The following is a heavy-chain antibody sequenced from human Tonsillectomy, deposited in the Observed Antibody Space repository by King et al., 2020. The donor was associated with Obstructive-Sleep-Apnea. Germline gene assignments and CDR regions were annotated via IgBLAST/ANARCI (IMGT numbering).Heavy chain of an antibody. J-gene: IGHJ4*02. Sequence: VQLVESGAEVKKPGASVKVSCKVSGYTFTGYYMHWVRQAPGQGLEWMGWINPNRGGTNYAQMFQGRVTMTRDTSISTVYMELSGLRYDDTAVYYCARDIGRILFYWGQGTLVTVSS. CDR2: INPNRGGT. CDR3: ARDIGRILFY. V-gene: IGHV1-2*02. CDR1: GYTFTGYY. D-gene: IGHD2-15*01.